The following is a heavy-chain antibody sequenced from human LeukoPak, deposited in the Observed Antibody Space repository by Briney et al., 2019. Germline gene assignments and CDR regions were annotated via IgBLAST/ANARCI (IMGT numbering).Heavy chain of an antibody. V-gene: IGHV3-23*01. CDR2: ISGSGGST. J-gene: IGHJ4*02. Sequence: GGSLRLSCAASGFTFSTYVMSWDRQAPGKGLEWVSAISGSGGSTYYADSVKGRFTISGDNSKNTLYLQMNSLGADDTAVYYCAKGNWRYFDYWGQGTLVTVSS. CDR1: GFTFSTYV. CDR3: AKGNWRYFDY. D-gene: IGHD1-1*01.